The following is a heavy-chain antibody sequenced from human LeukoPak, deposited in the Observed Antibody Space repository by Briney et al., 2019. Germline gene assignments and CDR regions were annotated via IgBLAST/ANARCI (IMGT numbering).Heavy chain of an antibody. CDR3: ARGVDYYGSGSYSYYYYMDV. Sequence: SETLSLTCAVSGGSFSGYYWSWIRQPPGKGLEWIGEINHSGSTNYNPSLKSRVSISVDTSKNQFSLELSSVTAADTAVYYCARGVDYYGSGSYSYYYYMDVWGKGTTVTVSS. D-gene: IGHD3-10*01. CDR1: GGSFSGYY. V-gene: IGHV4-34*01. CDR2: INHSGST. J-gene: IGHJ6*03.